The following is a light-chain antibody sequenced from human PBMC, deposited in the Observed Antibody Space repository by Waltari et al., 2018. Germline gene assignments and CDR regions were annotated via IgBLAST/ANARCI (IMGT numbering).Light chain of an antibody. Sequence: DVQMTQSPSSLSASVGDRVTITCRASQSVIDYLNWYQQKPGKAPELLISGASNLQSGAPSRFSGSGSGTDFTLTISRLQPEDFATFYCQQSYTSPWTFGQGTKVEIK. CDR2: GAS. V-gene: IGKV1-39*01. J-gene: IGKJ1*01. CDR1: QSVIDY. CDR3: QQSYTSPWT.